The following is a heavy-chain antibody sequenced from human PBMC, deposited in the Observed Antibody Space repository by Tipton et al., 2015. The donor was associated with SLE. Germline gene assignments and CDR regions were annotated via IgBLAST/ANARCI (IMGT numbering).Heavy chain of an antibody. Sequence: TLSLTCTVSGYSISSGYFWGWIRQPPGKGLEWIGSIYHSGSTYYNPSLKSRVTISVDTSKNQFSLKLSSVTAADTAVYYCARGGILTGYYFYFDYWGQGTLVTVSS. D-gene: IGHD3-9*01. CDR3: ARGGILTGYYFYFDY. CDR1: GYSISSGYF. V-gene: IGHV4-38-2*02. CDR2: IYHSGST. J-gene: IGHJ4*02.